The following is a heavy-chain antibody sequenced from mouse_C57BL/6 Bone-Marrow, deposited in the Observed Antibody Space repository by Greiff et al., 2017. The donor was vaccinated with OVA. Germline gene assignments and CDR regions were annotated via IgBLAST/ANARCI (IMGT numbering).Heavy chain of an antibody. CDR2: IDPSDSYT. CDR1: GYTFTSYW. J-gene: IGHJ2*01. CDR3: AGRY. V-gene: IGHV1-59*01. Sequence: QVQLQQPGAELVRPGTSVKLSCKASGYTFTSYWMHWVKQRPGQGLEWIGVIDPSDSYTNYNQKFKGKATLTVDTSSSTSYMLLSSLTSEDSAVYYCAGRYWGQGTTLTVSS.